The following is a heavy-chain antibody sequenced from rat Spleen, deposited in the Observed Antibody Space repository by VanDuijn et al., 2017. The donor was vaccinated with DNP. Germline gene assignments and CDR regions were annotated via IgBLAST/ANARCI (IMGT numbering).Heavy chain of an antibody. CDR1: GFSLTSYG. V-gene: IGHV2-47*01. D-gene: IGHD1-9*01. Sequence: QVQLKESGPGLVQPSQTLSLTCTVSGFSLTSYGVSWIRQPPGKGLEWMVVIWNHGGTDYNSAIKSRLSISRDTSKGQVFLKMDSLQAEDTAIYYCTRAGYYGNTYPFDYWGQGVMVTVSS. CDR3: TRAGYYGNTYPFDY. J-gene: IGHJ2*01. CDR2: IWNHGGT.